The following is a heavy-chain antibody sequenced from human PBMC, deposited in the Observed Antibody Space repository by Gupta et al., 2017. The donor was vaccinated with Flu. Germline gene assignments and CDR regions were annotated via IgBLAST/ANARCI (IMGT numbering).Heavy chain of an antibody. CDR3: ARGYSHSWGYYHH. CDR2: IIPISGIA. J-gene: IGHJ1*01. V-gene: IGHV1-69*01. CDR1: GGTFTNYA. Sequence: QVQLGQSGAEEKKPGSSVKVSCKASGGTFTNYAISWVRQAPGQGLEWMGGIIPISGIAKYAQKFQGRVTITADESTSTTYMELSSLRSEDTAFFYCARGYSHSWGYYHHWGQGTLVTVSS. D-gene: IGHD2-15*01.